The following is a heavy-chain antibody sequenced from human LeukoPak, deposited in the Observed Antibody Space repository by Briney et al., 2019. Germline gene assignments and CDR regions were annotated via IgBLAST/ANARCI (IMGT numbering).Heavy chain of an antibody. CDR3: ARAVATVYDY. D-gene: IGHD5-12*01. CDR2: IYYSGST. CDR1: GGSISNYY. V-gene: IGHV4-59*01. Sequence: PSETLSLTCTVSGGSISNYYWSWIRQPPGKGLEWIGYIYYSGSTNYNPSLKSRVTISIDTSKNQFSLKLSSVTAADTAMYYCARAVATVYDYWGQGTLVTVSS. J-gene: IGHJ4*02.